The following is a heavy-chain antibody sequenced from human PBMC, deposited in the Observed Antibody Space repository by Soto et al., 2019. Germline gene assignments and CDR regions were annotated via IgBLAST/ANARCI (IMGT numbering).Heavy chain of an antibody. CDR1: GFVFTRYA. Sequence: EVQLLESGGNLIQPGGSLRLSCAASGFVFTRYAMSWVRQAPGKGLEWVSAISGAGRDTYYADSVKGRFTISRDSSKNTLYLQMHSLRAEDSAVYYCARDSITNYYETSGYFLFYFWGPGTLVTVSS. D-gene: IGHD3-22*01. CDR3: ARDSITNYYETSGYFLFYF. J-gene: IGHJ4*02. V-gene: IGHV3-23*01. CDR2: ISGAGRDT.